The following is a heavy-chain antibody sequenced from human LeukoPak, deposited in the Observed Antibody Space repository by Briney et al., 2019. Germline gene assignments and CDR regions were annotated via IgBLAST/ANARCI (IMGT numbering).Heavy chain of an antibody. V-gene: IGHV3-NL1*01. D-gene: IGHD6-13*01. CDR1: GFTFRNYA. CDR2: IYSNGNT. CDR3: ARASSTWGNWFDP. J-gene: IGHJ5*02. Sequence: PGGSLRLSCAASGFTFRNYAMHWVRQAPGKGLEWVSMIYSNGNTYYADSVKGRFTISRDNSKNTLYLQMNSLRAEDTAVYYCARASSTWGNWFDPWGQGTLVTVSS.